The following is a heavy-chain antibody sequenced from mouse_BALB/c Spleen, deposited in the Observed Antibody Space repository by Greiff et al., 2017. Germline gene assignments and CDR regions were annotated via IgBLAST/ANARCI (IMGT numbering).Heavy chain of an antibody. CDR2: IDPETGGT. CDR3: TRSIVLLGRSGDWYFEV. CDR1: GYTFTDYE. D-gene: IGHD2-1*01. J-gene: IGHJ1*01. Sequence: QVQLQQSGAELVRPGASVTLSCKASGYTFTDYEMHWVKQTPVHGLEWIGAIDPETGGTAYNQKFKGTATLTADKSSSTAYMELRSLTSEDSAVYYCTRSIVLLGRSGDWYFEVWGAGTTVTVSS. V-gene: IGHV1-15*01.